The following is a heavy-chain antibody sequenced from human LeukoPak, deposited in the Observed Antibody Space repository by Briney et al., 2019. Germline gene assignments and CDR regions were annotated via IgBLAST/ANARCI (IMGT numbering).Heavy chain of an antibody. CDR2: LTNSGGSGGVT. Sequence: GGSLRLSCAASGLTFSTYAMSWVRKAPGKGLKGVSALTNSGGSGGVTYYADSVKGRFIISRDNSKSTLYLQLSSLRADDTAVYYCAKAMSTDHYDSRGFYRVDFDSWGQGTLVTVSS. CDR1: GLTFSTYA. J-gene: IGHJ4*02. D-gene: IGHD3-22*01. V-gene: IGHV3-23*01. CDR3: AKAMSTDHYDSRGFYRVDFDS.